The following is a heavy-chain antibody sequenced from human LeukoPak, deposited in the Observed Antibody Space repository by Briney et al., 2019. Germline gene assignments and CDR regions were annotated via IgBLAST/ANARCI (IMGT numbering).Heavy chain of an antibody. D-gene: IGHD3-10*01. Sequence: GGSLRLSCAASGFTIRGYAMNWVRQAPGKGLEWVSSIWSTSTTIFYADSVKGRFTISRDNAKNSLYLQMNSLRAEDTAVYYCARDQLWFGELLFDYWGQGTLVTVSS. CDR3: ARDQLWFGELLFDY. CDR2: IWSTSTTI. J-gene: IGHJ4*02. CDR1: GFTIRGYA. V-gene: IGHV3-21*01.